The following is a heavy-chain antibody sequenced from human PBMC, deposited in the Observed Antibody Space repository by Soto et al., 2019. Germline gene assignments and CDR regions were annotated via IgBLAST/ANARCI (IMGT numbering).Heavy chain of an antibody. CDR3: ARASCSGGSCRIDYFDY. Sequence: GGSLRLSCAASGFTFSSYSMNWVRQAPGKGLEWVSYISSSSSTIYYADSVKGRFTISRDNAKNSLYLQMNSLRAEDTAVYYCARASCSGGSCRIDYFDYWGQGTLVTVSS. J-gene: IGHJ4*02. D-gene: IGHD2-15*01. V-gene: IGHV3-48*01. CDR2: ISSSSSTI. CDR1: GFTFSSYS.